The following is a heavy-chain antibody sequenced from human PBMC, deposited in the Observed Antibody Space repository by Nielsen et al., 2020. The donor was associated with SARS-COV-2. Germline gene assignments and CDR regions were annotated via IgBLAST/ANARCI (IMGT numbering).Heavy chain of an antibody. CDR2: IYYSGST. V-gene: IGHV4-59*08. J-gene: IGHJ4*02. CDR3: ARQMPTTLDS. D-gene: IGHD5-24*01. CDR1: GGSISSYY. Sequence: GSLRLSCTVSGGSISSYYWSWIRQPPGKGLEWIGYIYYSGSTNYNPSLKSRVTISVDTSKNQFSLKLSSVTAADTAVYYCARQMPTTLDSWGQGTLFTVSS.